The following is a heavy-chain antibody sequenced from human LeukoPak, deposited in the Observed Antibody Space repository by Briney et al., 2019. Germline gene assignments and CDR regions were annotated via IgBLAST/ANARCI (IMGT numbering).Heavy chain of an antibody. J-gene: IGHJ5*02. CDR3: ARAHSSSWGNWFDP. V-gene: IGHV3-48*01. D-gene: IGHD6-13*01. CDR2: IRYSRSTI. CDR1: GFAFSGYS. Sequence: GGSLRLSCAASGFAFSGYSMNWVRQAPGKGLEWVSYIRYSRSTIYYADSLKGRFTISRDNANNSLYLQMNSLRAEDTAVYYCARAHSSSWGNWFDPWGQGTLVTVSS.